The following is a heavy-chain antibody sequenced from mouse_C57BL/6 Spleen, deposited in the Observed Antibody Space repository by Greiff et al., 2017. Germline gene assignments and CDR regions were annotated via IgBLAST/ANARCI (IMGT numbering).Heavy chain of an antibody. J-gene: IGHJ1*03. Sequence: QVQLQQPGAELVKPGASVKLSCKASGYTFTSYWMHWVKQRPGQGLEWIGMIHPNSGSTNYNEKFKSKATLTVDKSSSTAYMQLSSLTSEDSAVYYCARAYGNHWYFYVWGTGTTVTGSS. CDR3: ARAYGNHWYFYV. D-gene: IGHD2-10*02. CDR2: IHPNSGST. V-gene: IGHV1-64*01. CDR1: GYTFTSYW.